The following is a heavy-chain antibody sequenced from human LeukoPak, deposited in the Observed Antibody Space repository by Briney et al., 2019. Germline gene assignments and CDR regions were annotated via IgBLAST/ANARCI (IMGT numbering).Heavy chain of an antibody. Sequence: ASVSVSCKASGYTFTSYAMHWVRQAPGQRLEWMGWINAGNGNTKYSQKFQGRVTITRDTSASTAYMELSSLRSEDTAVYYYARVQMEYWSAQARTFDYWGQGTLVTVSS. D-gene: IGHD3-3*01. CDR3: ARVQMEYWSAQARTFDY. CDR2: INAGNGNT. CDR1: GYTFTSYA. J-gene: IGHJ4*02. V-gene: IGHV1-3*01.